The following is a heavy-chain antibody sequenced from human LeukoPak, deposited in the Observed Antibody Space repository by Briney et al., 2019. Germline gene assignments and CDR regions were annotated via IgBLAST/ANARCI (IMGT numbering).Heavy chain of an antibody. CDR3: AKVLSVRGAGLFDY. J-gene: IGHJ4*02. Sequence: GGSLRLSCAASGFTFSSYGMHWVRQAPGKGLEWVAVISYDGSNKYYADSVKGRFTISRDNSKNTLYLQMNSLRAEDTAVYYCAKVLSVRGAGLFDYWGQGTLVTVSS. V-gene: IGHV3-30*18. CDR1: GFTFSSYG. CDR2: ISYDGSNK. D-gene: IGHD3-10*01.